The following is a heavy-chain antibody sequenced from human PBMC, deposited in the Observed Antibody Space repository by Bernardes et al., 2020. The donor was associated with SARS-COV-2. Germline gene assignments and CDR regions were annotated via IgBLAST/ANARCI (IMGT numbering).Heavy chain of an antibody. CDR3: ASVTWNTNDPFDI. V-gene: IGHV1-2*02. CDR1: GYTFTGYY. CDR2: IYPNSGDT. J-gene: IGHJ3*02. D-gene: IGHD1-1*01. Sequence: ASVKVSCTASGYTFTGYYLHWVRQAPGQGLEWMGWIYPNSGDTKYAQNFQGRVTMTRDTSISTAYMELSRLGSDDTAIYYCASVTWNTNDPFDIWGQGTMIIVSS.